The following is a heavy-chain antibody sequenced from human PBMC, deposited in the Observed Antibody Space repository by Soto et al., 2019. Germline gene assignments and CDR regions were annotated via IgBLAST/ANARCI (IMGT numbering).Heavy chain of an antibody. CDR1: GGSISSYY. Sequence: SETLSLTCTVPGGSISSYYWSWIRQPAGKGLEWIGRIYTSGSTNYNPSLKSRVTMSVDTSKNQFSLKLSPVTAADTAVYYCARDLGIAVAGTRYYYYGMDVWGQGTTVTVSS. J-gene: IGHJ6*02. V-gene: IGHV4-4*07. CDR2: IYTSGST. D-gene: IGHD6-19*01. CDR3: ARDLGIAVAGTRYYYYGMDV.